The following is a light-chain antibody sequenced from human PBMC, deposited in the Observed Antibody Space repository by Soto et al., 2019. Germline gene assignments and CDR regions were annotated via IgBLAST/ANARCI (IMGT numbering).Light chain of an antibody. CDR1: QSISNY. J-gene: IGKJ5*01. V-gene: IGKV1-39*01. CDR2: AAS. Sequence: DVQMTQKPSSLSASVGDRVIISCRASQSISNYLNWYQQKPGKAPKLLIFAASSLQSGVPSRFSGSGSGTNFTLTISSLQPEDFAAYYCQQSYSAPITCGHGTLLDI. CDR3: QQSYSAPIT.